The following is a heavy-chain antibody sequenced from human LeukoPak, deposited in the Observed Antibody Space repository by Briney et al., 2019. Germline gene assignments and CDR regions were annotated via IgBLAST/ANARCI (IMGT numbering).Heavy chain of an antibody. Sequence: PGRSLRLSCAASGFTFSNYGVHWVRQAPGKGLVWVSRINSDGSTTTYADSVKGRFTISRDNARNTLYLQMNSLGAEDTAVYYCARVTWNYVPFDYWGQGTLVTVSS. V-gene: IGHV3-74*01. CDR1: GFTFSNYG. CDR2: INSDGSTT. CDR3: ARVTWNYVPFDY. J-gene: IGHJ4*02. D-gene: IGHD3-10*02.